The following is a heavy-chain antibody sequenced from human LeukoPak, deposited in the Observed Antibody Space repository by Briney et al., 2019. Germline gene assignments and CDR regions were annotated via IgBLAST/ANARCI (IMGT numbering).Heavy chain of an antibody. Sequence: ASVKVSCKASGGTFSSYAISWVRQATGQGLEWMGWMNPNSGNTGYAQKFQGRVTMTRNTSISTAYMELSSLRSEDTAVYYCARGSYYDILTGYSDFDYWGQGTLVTVSS. CDR1: GGTFSSYA. CDR2: MNPNSGNT. CDR3: ARGSYYDILTGYSDFDY. V-gene: IGHV1-8*02. J-gene: IGHJ4*02. D-gene: IGHD3-9*01.